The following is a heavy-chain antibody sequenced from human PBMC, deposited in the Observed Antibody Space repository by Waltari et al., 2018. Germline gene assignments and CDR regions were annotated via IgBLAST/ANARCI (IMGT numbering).Heavy chain of an antibody. Sequence: QLQLQESGPGLVKPSETLSLTCTVSGGSISSSSYYWGWIRQPPGKGLEWIGSIYYSGVTYSNPPLKSRVTISVDTSKNQFSPKLSSVTAADTAIYYCARQQFYFDTSGYPALYYFDYWGQGTLVTVSS. V-gene: IGHV4-39*01. CDR1: GGSISSSSYY. CDR2: IYYSGVT. CDR3: ARQQFYFDTSGYPALYYFDY. D-gene: IGHD3-22*01. J-gene: IGHJ4*02.